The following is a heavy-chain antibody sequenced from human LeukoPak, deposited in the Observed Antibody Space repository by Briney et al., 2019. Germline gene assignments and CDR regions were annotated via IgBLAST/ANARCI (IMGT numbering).Heavy chain of an antibody. J-gene: IGHJ4*02. V-gene: IGHV4-30-4*08. CDR1: GGSISSDDYY. D-gene: IGHD3-22*01. CDR3: ARYYYDITAYDY. CDR2: IYYSGST. Sequence: SETLSLTCTVSGGSISSDDYYWTWIRQPPGKGLEWIGYIYYSGSTYYNSSLKSRVTISVDTSRNQFSLKLSSVTAADTAVYYCARYYYDITAYDYWGQGTLVTVSS.